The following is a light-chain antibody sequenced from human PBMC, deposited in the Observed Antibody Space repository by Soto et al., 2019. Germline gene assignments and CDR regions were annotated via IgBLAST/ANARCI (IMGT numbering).Light chain of an antibody. Sequence: QSVLTQPPSASGTPGQRVTISCSGSSSNIGSNTVNWYQQLPGTAPKLLIYSNNQRPSGVPDRFSGSKSGTSASRAISGLQSADEADYYCAAWDDSLNGGVFGGGTKVTVL. CDR2: SNN. CDR1: SSNIGSNT. CDR3: AAWDDSLNGGV. V-gene: IGLV1-44*01. J-gene: IGLJ3*02.